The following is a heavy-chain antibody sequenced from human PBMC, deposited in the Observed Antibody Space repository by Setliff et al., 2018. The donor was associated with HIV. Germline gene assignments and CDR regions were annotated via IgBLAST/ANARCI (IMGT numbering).Heavy chain of an antibody. J-gene: IGHJ3*02. V-gene: IGHV4-59*08. Sequence: SETLSLTCTVSGGSMSSYYWGWIRQPPGKGLEWIGNIFHSGNTDQNPSLKSRVTMSVETSENQFSLRLNSVTAADTAVYYCARRTIWGDAFDIWGRGTMVTVSS. CDR3: ARRTIWGDAFDI. CDR2: IFHSGNT. D-gene: IGHD3-16*01. CDR1: GGSMSSYY.